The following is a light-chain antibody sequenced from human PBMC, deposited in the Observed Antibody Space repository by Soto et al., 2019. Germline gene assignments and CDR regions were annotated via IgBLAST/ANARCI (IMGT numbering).Light chain of an antibody. CDR3: HQYGSSPYN. J-gene: IGKJ2*01. CDR1: QSVSSSY. Sequence: ELVLTQSPGTLSFYQGERATLSCRASQSVSSSYLAWYPQNTGQPPRLLIYRAASRATGIPARFSGSGSGTDFTLTISRLEREDFAVYYCHQYGSSPYNFGHGTKLEIK. V-gene: IGKV3-20*01. CDR2: RAA.